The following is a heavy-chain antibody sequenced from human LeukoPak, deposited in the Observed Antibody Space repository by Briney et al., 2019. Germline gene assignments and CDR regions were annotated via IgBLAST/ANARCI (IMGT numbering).Heavy chain of an antibody. CDR1: GFTFSSYA. Sequence: PGGSLRLSCAASGFTFSSYAMHWVRQAPGKGLEWVGVISYDGSNKYYADSVKGRFTISRDNSKNTLYLQMNSLRAEDTAVYYCARGNDYGGNSRYFYYWGQGTLVTVSS. CDR3: ARGNDYGGNSRYFYY. V-gene: IGHV3-30-3*01. J-gene: IGHJ4*02. CDR2: ISYDGSNK. D-gene: IGHD4-23*01.